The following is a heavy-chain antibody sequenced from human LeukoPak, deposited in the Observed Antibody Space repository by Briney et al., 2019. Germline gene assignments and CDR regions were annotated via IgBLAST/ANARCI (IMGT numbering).Heavy chain of an antibody. D-gene: IGHD2-21*01. CDR1: GFTFSSYW. Sequence: GGSLRLSCAASGFTFSSYWMHWVRQAPGKGLVWVSRINSDGSSTTYADSVKGRFTFSRDNAKNTLYLQMDSLRAEDTAVYYCARRPDWVRPFDIWGQGTMVTVSS. V-gene: IGHV3-74*01. CDR3: ARRPDWVRPFDI. CDR2: INSDGSST. J-gene: IGHJ3*02.